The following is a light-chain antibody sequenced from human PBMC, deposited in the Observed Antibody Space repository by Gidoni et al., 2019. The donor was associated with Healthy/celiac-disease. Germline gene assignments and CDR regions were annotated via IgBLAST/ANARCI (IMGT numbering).Light chain of an antibody. J-gene: IGKJ3*01. CDR1: QSVSSY. CDR2: DAS. Sequence: EIVLTQSPATLSLSPGERATLSCRASQSVSSYLAWYQQKPGQAPRLLIYDASNRATGIPARFSGSGSGTDFTLTISSLEPEDFAVYYCQQRSNGQGGLTFGPGTKVDIK. V-gene: IGKV3-11*01. CDR3: QQRSNGQGGLT.